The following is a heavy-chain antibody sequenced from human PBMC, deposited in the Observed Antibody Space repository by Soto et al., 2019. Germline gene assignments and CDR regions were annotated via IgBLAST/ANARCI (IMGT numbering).Heavy chain of an antibody. J-gene: IGHJ4*02. D-gene: IGHD2-2*01. CDR1: GGSFSGYY. V-gene: IGHV4-34*01. CDR2: INHSGST. Sequence: SETLSLTCAVYGGSFSGYYWSWIRQPPGKGLEWIGEINHSGSTYYNPSLKSRVTISVDRSKNQFSLKLSSVTAAGTAVYYCARGRLSSTSCCFFDYWGQGTLVTVSS. CDR3: ARGRLSSTSCCFFDY.